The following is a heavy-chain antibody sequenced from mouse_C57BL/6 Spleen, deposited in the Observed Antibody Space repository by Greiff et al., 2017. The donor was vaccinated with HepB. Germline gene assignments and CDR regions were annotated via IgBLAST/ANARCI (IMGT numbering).Heavy chain of an antibody. V-gene: IGHV3-6*01. Sequence: EVQVVESGPGLVKPSQSLSLTCSVTGYSITSGYYWNWIRQFPGNKLEWMGYISYDGSNNYNPSLKNRISITRDTSKNQFFLKLNSVTTEDTATYYCAREDGYYDYAMDYWGQGTSVTVSS. D-gene: IGHD2-3*01. J-gene: IGHJ4*01. CDR2: ISYDGSN. CDR1: GYSITSGYY. CDR3: AREDGYYDYAMDY.